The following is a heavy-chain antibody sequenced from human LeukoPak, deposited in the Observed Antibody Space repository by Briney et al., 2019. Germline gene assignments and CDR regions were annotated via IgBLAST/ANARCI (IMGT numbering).Heavy chain of an antibody. CDR1: GFTFSSYA. CDR2: ISGSGGST. D-gene: IGHD6-13*01. CDR3: ASTGYSSSWYPQKGFDY. V-gene: IGHV3-23*01. J-gene: IGHJ4*02. Sequence: GGSLRLSCAASGFTFSSYAMSWVRQAPGKGLEWVSAISGSGGSTYYADSVKGRFTISRDNSKNTLYLQMNSLRAEDTAVYYCASTGYSSSWYPQKGFDYWGQGTLVTVSS.